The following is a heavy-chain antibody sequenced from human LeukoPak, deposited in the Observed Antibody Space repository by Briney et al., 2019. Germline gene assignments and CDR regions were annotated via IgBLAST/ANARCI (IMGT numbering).Heavy chain of an antibody. D-gene: IGHD3-10*01. V-gene: IGHV3-33*01. J-gene: IGHJ3*02. CDR2: ISSDGSIK. CDR1: GFTLSDYG. CDR3: ARDILPSGSRAFEI. Sequence: GGSLRLSCAVSGFTLSDYGIHWVRQAPGKGLEWVTIISSDGSIKYADSVKGRFTVSRDSSKNTVYLQMNSLRAEDTAVYYCARDILPSGSRAFEIWGQGTMVTVSS.